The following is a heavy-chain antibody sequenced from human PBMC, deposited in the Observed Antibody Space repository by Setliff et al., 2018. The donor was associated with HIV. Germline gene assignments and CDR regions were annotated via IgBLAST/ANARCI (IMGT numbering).Heavy chain of an antibody. CDR2: NYTSGST. V-gene: IGHV4-61*09. CDR1: GDSISSGSYY. Sequence: SETLSLTCTVSGDSISSGSYYWSWVRQPAGKGLEWIGHNYTSGSTNYNPSLKSRVTISEDTSKNQISLKVDSVTAADTAMYFCARGVVGSYYDYVNIYYHDYIDLWGKGTTVTVSS. J-gene: IGHJ6*03. CDR3: ARGVVGSYYDYVNIYYHDYIDL. D-gene: IGHD2-15*01.